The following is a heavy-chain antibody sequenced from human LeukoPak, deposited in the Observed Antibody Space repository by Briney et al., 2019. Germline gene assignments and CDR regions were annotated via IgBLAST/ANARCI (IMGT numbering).Heavy chain of an antibody. D-gene: IGHD3-9*01. CDR3: ARSGKIYFDWLLDY. J-gene: IGHJ4*02. Sequence: GGSLRLSCAASGFTFSDYYMSWIRQAPGKGLEWVSYIGRSGTTIHYADSVKGRFTSSWDNAKKSLYLQTNSLRAEDTAVYYCARSGKIYFDWLLDYWGQGTLVTVSS. V-gene: IGHV3-11*04. CDR1: GFTFSDYY. CDR2: IGRSGTTI.